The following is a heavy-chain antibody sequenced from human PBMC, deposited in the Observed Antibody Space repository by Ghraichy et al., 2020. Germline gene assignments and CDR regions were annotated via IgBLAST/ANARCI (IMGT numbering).Heavy chain of an antibody. Sequence: GGSLRLSCAASGFTFSSYAMSWVRQAPGKGLEWVSAISGSGGSTYYADSVKGRFTISRDNSKNTLYLQMNSLRAEDTAVYYCAKVPRRYCSSTSCFPFGMDVWGQGTTVTVSS. CDR2: ISGSGGST. CDR1: GFTFSSYA. J-gene: IGHJ6*02. D-gene: IGHD2-2*01. CDR3: AKVPRRYCSSTSCFPFGMDV. V-gene: IGHV3-23*01.